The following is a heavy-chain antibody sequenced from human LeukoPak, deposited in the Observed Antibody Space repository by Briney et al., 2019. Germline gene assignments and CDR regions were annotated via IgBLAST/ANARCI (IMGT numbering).Heavy chain of an antibody. V-gene: IGHV3-7*01. CDR1: EFIFSTYW. Sequence: PGGSLRLSCAVSEFIFSTYWMTWVRQAPGKGLEWVANIKQDGSEKYYVDSVKGRFTISRDNAKNSLYLQMNSLRAEDTAVYYCAREGFDDSPTTPDAFDIWGQGTMVTVSS. CDR2: IKQDGSEK. J-gene: IGHJ3*02. D-gene: IGHD3-9*01. CDR3: AREGFDDSPTTPDAFDI.